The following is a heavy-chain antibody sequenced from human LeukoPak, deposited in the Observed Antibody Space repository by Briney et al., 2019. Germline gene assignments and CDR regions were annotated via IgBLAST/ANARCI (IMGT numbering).Heavy chain of an antibody. CDR3: ARHQDDSNGYYYTASFDY. Sequence: SETLSLTCTVSGGSISSSSYYWGWIRQPPGKGLEWIGSIYYSGSTYYNPSLKSRVTISVDTSKNQFSLKLSSVTAADTAVYYCARHQDDSNGYYYTASFDYWGQGTLVTVSS. CDR1: GGSISSSSYY. D-gene: IGHD3-22*01. V-gene: IGHV4-39*01. J-gene: IGHJ4*02. CDR2: IYYSGST.